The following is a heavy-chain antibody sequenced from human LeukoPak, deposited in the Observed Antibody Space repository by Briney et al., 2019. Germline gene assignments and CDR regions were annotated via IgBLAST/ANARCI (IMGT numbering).Heavy chain of an antibody. CDR2: VFPGDSKT. J-gene: IGHJ4*02. CDR1: GYHFTTYW. CDR3: ARLDTKNYQF. D-gene: IGHD1-7*01. Sequence: GDSLKISCKVSGYHFTTYWIAWVRQKPGKGLEWMGMVFPGDSKTNYSPAFLGQVTMSVDKSIGAAYLQWRSLKASDTAMYYCARLDTKNYQFRGQGTLVSVSS. V-gene: IGHV5-51*01.